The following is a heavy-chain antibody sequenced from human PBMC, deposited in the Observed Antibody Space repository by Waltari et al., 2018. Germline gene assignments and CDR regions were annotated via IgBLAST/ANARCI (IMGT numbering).Heavy chain of an antibody. V-gene: IGHV4-59*12. J-gene: IGHJ5*02. CDR1: GGSISSYS. CDR3: ARDSYVFNGWFNP. Sequence: QVQLQESGPGLLKPSETLSLTCTVSGGSISSYSGNWIRQSPGKGLEWIGLINYRGSVSCNTSLKKRDSLSVDTAKNQFSLKLNSVTAADTAVYYCARDSYVFNGWFNPWGQGTLVTVSS. CDR2: INYRGSV. D-gene: IGHD3-10*02.